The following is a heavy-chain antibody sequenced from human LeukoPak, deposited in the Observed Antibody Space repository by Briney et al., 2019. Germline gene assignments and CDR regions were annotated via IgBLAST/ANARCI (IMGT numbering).Heavy chain of an antibody. V-gene: IGHV3-30-3*01. CDR2: ISYDGSNK. D-gene: IGHD6-19*01. J-gene: IGHJ4*02. CDR3: ARSSGWTFDY. CDR1: GFTFSSYA. Sequence: PGRSLKLSCVASGFTFSSYAMHWVRQAPGKGLEWVAVISYDGSNKYYADSVKGRFTISRDISKNTLYLQMNSLRAEDTAVYYCARSSGWTFDYWGQGTLVTVS.